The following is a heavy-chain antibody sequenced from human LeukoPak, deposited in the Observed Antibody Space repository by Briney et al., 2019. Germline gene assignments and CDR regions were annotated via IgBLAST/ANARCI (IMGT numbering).Heavy chain of an antibody. CDR2: NNSDGRST. CDR1: GFTFSTKS. Sequence: PGGSLRLSCAVSGFTFSTKSMNWVRQAPGKGLEWVSRNNSDGRSTTYADSVKGRLTLSRDNAKNTLYLQMNSLRAEDTAVYYCARSFYESSGYYLGYWGQGTLVTVS. J-gene: IGHJ4*02. CDR3: ARSFYESSGYYLGY. V-gene: IGHV3-74*03. D-gene: IGHD3-22*01.